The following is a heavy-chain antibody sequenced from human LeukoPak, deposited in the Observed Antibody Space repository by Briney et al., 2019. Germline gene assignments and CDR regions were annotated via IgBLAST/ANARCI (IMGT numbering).Heavy chain of an antibody. V-gene: IGHV1-46*01. J-gene: IGHJ4*02. CDR2: INPSGGST. CDR1: GYTFTSYY. CDR3: ARDPMGVGATTEGGFDY. Sequence: GASVKVSCKASGYTFTSYYMHWVRQAPGQGLEWMGIINPSGGSTSYAQKFQGRVTMTRDMSTSTVYMELSSLRSEDTAVYYCARDPMGVGATTEGGFDYWGQGTLVTVSS. D-gene: IGHD1-26*01.